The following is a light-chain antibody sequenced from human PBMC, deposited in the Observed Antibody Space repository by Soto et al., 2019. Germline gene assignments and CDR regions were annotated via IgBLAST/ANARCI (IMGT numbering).Light chain of an antibody. V-gene: IGKV3D-15*01. CDR3: QQYNNWGLS. Sequence: IVLTQSPATLSVSPGERVTLSCRASENVGTNLAWYQQRPGQPPRLLIYGSSTRATGISATFSGSGASTEFTLTISSLRSEDSAVYYCQQYNNWGLSFGGGTRVEIK. CDR1: ENVGTN. CDR2: GSS. J-gene: IGKJ4*01.